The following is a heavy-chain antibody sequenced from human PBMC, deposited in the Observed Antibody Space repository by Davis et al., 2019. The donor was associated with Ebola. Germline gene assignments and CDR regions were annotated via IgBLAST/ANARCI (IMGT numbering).Heavy chain of an antibody. D-gene: IGHD3-22*01. CDR3: AKQESLYGSSDY. CDR2: IYSGDSDT. J-gene: IGHJ4*02. V-gene: IGHV5-51*01. CDR1: GYSFTNYW. Sequence: GESLKISCKGSGYSFTNYWIAWVRQMPGKGPEWMGVIYSGDSDTRYSPSFEGQVTISVDRSISTAYLQWSSLKASDTAMYYCAKQESLYGSSDYWGQGTLVTVSS.